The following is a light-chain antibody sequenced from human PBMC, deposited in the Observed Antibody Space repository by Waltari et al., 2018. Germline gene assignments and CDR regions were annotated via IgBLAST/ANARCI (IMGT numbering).Light chain of an antibody. CDR1: PSIGIS. Sequence: ETVVTQSPGTLSVSPGESATLSCRTSPSIGISLAWYQQKPGQSPRLLIYHASTRATGIPARFSGSGSETEFTLTISSLQSEDSAVYYCQQYNNWPPGTFGQGTRVEV. V-gene: IGKV3D-15*01. CDR2: HAS. J-gene: IGKJ1*01. CDR3: QQYNNWPPGT.